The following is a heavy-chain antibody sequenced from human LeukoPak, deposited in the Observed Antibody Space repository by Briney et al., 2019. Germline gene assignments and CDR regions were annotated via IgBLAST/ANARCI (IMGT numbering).Heavy chain of an antibody. J-gene: IGHJ4*02. CDR1: GGSISSYY. CDR3: ARQQEQRLVPYYFDY. Sequence: SETLSLTCTVSGGSISSYYWSWIRQPPGKGLEWIGSIYYSGSTYYNPSLKSRVTISVDTSKNQFSLKLSSVTAADTAVYYCARQQEQRLVPYYFDYWGQGTLVTVSS. CDR2: IYYSGST. V-gene: IGHV4-39*01. D-gene: IGHD6-13*01.